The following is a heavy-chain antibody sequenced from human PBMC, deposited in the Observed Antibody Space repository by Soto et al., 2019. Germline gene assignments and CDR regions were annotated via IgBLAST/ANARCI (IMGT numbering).Heavy chain of an antibody. V-gene: IGHV4-30-4*08. CDR2: IHSRGSP. D-gene: IGHD5-12*01. CDR3: ARDQYSGYDFAL. CDR1: GGSIAGGSYF. Sequence: QVQLRESGPGLVKPSQTLLLTCSVSGGSIAGGSYFWSWLRQPPGKGLEWIGCIHSRGSPFYHPSLASRSTISSDTSKNQLSLQLTSVTAADTAVYYCARDQYSGYDFALWGQGTLVTVSS. J-gene: IGHJ5*02.